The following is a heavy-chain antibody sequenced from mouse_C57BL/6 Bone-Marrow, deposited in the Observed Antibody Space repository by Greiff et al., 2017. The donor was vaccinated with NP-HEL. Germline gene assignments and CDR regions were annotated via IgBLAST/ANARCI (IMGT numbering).Heavy chain of an antibody. Sequence: QVQLQQSGPELVKPGASVKISCKASGYSFTSYYIHWVKQRPGQGLEWIGWIYPGSGNPKYNEKFKGKATLTADTSSSTAYMQLSSLTSEDSAVYYCASLAPIYYYGSSYNFDYWGQGTTLTVSS. V-gene: IGHV1-66*01. CDR2: IYPGSGNP. J-gene: IGHJ2*01. CDR3: ASLAPIYYYGSSYNFDY. CDR1: GYSFTSYY. D-gene: IGHD1-1*01.